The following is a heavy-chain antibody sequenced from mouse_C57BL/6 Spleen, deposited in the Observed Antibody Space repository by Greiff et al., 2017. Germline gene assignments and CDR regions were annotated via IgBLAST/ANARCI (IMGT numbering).Heavy chain of an antibody. D-gene: IGHD1-1*01. V-gene: IGHV1-26*01. CDR3: ARNPFLRNFDD. CDR1: GYTFTDYY. J-gene: IGHJ2*01. CDR2: INPNNGGT. Sequence: EVQLQQSGPELVKPGASVKISCKASGYTFTDYYMNWVKQSHGKSLEWIGDINPNNGGTSYNQKFKGKATLTVDKSSSTAYMELRSLTSEDSAVYYCARNPFLRNFDDWGQGTTLTVSS.